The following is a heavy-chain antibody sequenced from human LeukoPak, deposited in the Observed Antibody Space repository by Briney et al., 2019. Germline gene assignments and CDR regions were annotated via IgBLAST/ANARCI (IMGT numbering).Heavy chain of an antibody. Sequence: GGSLRLSCAASGFTFSSYAMHWVRQAPGKGLEWVAVISYDGSNKYYADSVKGRFTISRDNSKNTLYLQMNSLRAEDTAVYYCARVWWLGGTSYYFDYWGQGTLVTVSS. CDR3: ARVWWLGGTSYYFDY. V-gene: IGHV3-30*04. D-gene: IGHD3-10*01. CDR1: GFTFSSYA. CDR2: ISYDGSNK. J-gene: IGHJ4*02.